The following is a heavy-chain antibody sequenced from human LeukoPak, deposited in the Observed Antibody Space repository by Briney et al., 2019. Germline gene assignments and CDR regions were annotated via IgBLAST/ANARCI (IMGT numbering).Heavy chain of an antibody. CDR1: GFTFGSQA. Sequence: PGASLRLPCAASGFTFGSQAMSWVRQAPGKGLEWVSVIGGSGSITYYRDSVKGRFTIPRDNSKNTMYLQMNSLRAEDTAVYYCASAGSGWYDYWGQGTLVTVSS. D-gene: IGHD6-19*01. V-gene: IGHV3-23*01. CDR2: IGGSGSIT. J-gene: IGHJ4*02. CDR3: ASAGSGWYDY.